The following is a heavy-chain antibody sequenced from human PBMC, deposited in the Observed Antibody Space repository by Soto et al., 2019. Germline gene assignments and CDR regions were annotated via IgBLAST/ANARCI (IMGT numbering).Heavy chain of an antibody. D-gene: IGHD6-19*01. J-gene: IGHJ4*02. CDR1: GFSFVNYA. V-gene: IGHV3-23*01. CDR3: AKATTNGGWFNPFDS. CDR2: LSGSGTST. Sequence: PGGSLRLSCAASGFSFVNYAMNWVRQAPGKGLEWVSGLSGSGTSTYYADSVKGRFTISRDNSRDTLFLQMNSLTADDTAVYYCAKATTNGGWFNPFDSWGQGALVTSP.